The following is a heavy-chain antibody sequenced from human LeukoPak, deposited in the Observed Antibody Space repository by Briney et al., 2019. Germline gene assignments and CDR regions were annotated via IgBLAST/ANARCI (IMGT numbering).Heavy chain of an antibody. V-gene: IGHV3-9*01. D-gene: IGHD6-19*01. CDR2: ISWNSGTI. Sequence: GRSLRLSCAASGFTFDDYAMHWVRQPPGKGLEWISGISWNSGTIDYADSVRGRFTISRDNAKNSLYLQMDSLRVEDTAFYYCAKDSRRHYTSGPNPDSLHWGQGALVTVSS. CDR1: GFTFDDYA. CDR3: AKDSRRHYTSGPNPDSLH. J-gene: IGHJ4*02.